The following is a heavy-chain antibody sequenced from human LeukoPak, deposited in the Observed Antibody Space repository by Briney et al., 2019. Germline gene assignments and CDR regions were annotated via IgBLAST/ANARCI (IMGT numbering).Heavy chain of an antibody. CDR2: ISYDGSNK. CDR1: GFTFSSYG. D-gene: IGHD1-26*01. CDR3: AKRITGATKWFDP. J-gene: IGHJ5*02. V-gene: IGHV3-30*18. Sequence: PGRSLRLSCAASGFTFSSYGMHWVRQAPGKGLEWVAVISYDGSNKYYADSVKGRFTISRDNSKNTLYLQMNSLRAEDTAVYYCAKRITGATKWFDPWGQGTLVTVSS.